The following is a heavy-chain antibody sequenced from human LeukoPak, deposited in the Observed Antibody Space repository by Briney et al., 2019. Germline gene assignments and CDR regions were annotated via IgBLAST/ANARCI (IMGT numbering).Heavy chain of an antibody. V-gene: IGHV3-30*04. CDR2: ISYDGSNK. CDR3: GRVVIGAFDI. CDR1: GFTFSSYA. Sequence: GRSLRLSCAASGFTFSSYAMHWVRQAPGKGLEWVAVISYDGSNKYYADSVKGRFTISRDNSKNTLYLQMNSLRAEDTAVYYCGRVVIGAFDIWGQGTMVTVSS. J-gene: IGHJ3*02. D-gene: IGHD3-22*01.